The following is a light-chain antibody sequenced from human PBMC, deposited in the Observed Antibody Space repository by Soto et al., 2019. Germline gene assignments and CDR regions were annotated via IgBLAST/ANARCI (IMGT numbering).Light chain of an antibody. CDR1: QSIISY. Sequence: DIQMTHSPSSLSASVLYIVTITFRSSQSIISYLNWYQQKPGKAPKLLIYAASILQSGVPSRFSGSGSGADFTLTISSLQPEDSATYFCKQTYSTWKFGQGTKVDIK. V-gene: IGKV1-39*01. CDR2: AAS. CDR3: KQTYSTWK. J-gene: IGKJ1*01.